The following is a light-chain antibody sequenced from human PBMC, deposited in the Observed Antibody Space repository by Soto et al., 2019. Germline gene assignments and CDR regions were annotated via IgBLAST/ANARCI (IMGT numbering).Light chain of an antibody. CDR3: QQSWADFS. V-gene: IGKV1-39*01. CDR2: GTS. Sequence: DIQMTQSPSSLSASVGDRVTITCRASQSISNYLNWYQQKPGKAPKVLIYGTSNLLSGVPSRFSGSGSGTHFTLTTTDLQPEDFATYYCQQSWADFSFGPGTKVDVK. CDR1: QSISNY. J-gene: IGKJ3*01.